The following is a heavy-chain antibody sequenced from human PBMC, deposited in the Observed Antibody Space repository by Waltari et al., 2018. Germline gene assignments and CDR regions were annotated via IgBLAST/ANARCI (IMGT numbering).Heavy chain of an antibody. Sequence: EVQLVQSGAEVKKPGESLRISCKGSGYNFNNYWITWVRQMPGKGLEWMGSIDPSDSYVKDSPSFQGHVTISVDKSTSTAYLQWSSLKVSDTAMYYCARRQKLAAYIWFDPWGQGTLVTVSS. CDR3: ARRQKLAAYIWFDP. CDR1: GYNFNNYW. J-gene: IGHJ5*02. CDR2: IDPSDSYV. V-gene: IGHV5-10-1*03. D-gene: IGHD6-6*01.